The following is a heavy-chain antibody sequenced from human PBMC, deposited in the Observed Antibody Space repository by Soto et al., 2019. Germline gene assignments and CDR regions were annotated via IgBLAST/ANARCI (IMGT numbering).Heavy chain of an antibody. V-gene: IGHV4-4*07. CDR3: ARALNVLLDPYFDY. J-gene: IGHJ4*02. CDR1: GGSISSYY. D-gene: IGHD3-10*01. Sequence: PSETLSLTCTVSGGSISSYYWSWIRQPAGKGLEWIGRIYTSGSTNYNPSLKSRVTMSVDTSKNQFSLKLSSVTAADTAVYYCARALNVLLDPYFDYWGQGTLVTVSS. CDR2: IYTSGST.